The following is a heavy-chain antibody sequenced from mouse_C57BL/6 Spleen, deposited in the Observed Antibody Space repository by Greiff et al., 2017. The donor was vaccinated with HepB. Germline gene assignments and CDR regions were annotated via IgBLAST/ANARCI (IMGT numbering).Heavy chain of an antibody. J-gene: IGHJ3*01. V-gene: IGHV1-39*01. CDR2: INPNYGTT. D-gene: IGHD2-5*01. CDR3: ARWAYSNYRAWFAY. CDR1: GYSFTDYN. Sequence: VQLQQSGPELVKPGASVKISCKASGYSFTDYNMNWVKQSNGKSLEWIGVINPNYGTTSYNQKFKGKATLTVDQSSSTAYMQLSSLTSEDSAVYYCARWAYSNYRAWFAYWGQGTLVTVSA.